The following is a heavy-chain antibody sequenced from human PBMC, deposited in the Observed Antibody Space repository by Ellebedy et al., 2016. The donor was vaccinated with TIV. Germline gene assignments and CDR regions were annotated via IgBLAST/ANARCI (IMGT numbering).Heavy chain of an antibody. CDR3: ARLSGYSGYDPYYYGMDV. V-gene: IGHV5-10-1*01. CDR2: IDPSDSYT. J-gene: IGHJ6*02. D-gene: IGHD5-12*01. CDR1: GYSFTSYW. Sequence: GESLKISXKGSGYSFTSYWIGWVRQMPGKGLEWMGRIDPSDSYTNYSPSFQGHVTISADKSISTAYLQWSSLKASDTAMYYCARLSGYSGYDPYYYGMDVWGQGTTVTVSS.